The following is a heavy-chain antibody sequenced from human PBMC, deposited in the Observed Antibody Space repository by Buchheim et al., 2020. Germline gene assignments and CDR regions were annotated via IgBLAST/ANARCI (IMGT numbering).Heavy chain of an antibody. Sequence: QVQLVESGGGVVQPGRSLRLSCAASGFTFSSYGMHWVRQAPGKGLEWVAVIWYDGSNKYYADSVKGRFTISRDNSKNTLYLQMNSLRAKDTAVYYCARPLGFGELLYPVDYWGQGTL. J-gene: IGHJ4*02. D-gene: IGHD3-10*01. V-gene: IGHV3-33*01. CDR1: GFTFSSYG. CDR2: IWYDGSNK. CDR3: ARPLGFGELLYPVDY.